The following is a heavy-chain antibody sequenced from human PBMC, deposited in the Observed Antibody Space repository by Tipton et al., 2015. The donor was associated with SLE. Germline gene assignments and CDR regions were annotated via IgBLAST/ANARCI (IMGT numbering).Heavy chain of an antibody. V-gene: IGHV4-39*07. D-gene: IGHD3-10*01. J-gene: IGHJ6*03. CDR1: GGSISSSSYY. Sequence: TLSLTCTVSGGSISSSSYYWGWIRQPPGKGLEWIGTIYYTGTTYYNPSLKMRVTISVDTSKNQFSLKLSSVTAADTAVYYCARVAETGNYMDVWGKGTTVTVSS. CDR2: IYYTGTT. CDR3: ARVAETGNYMDV.